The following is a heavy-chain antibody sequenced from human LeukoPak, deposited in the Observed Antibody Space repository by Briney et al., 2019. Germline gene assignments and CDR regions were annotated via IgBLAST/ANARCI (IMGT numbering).Heavy chain of an antibody. Sequence: GGSLRPSCEVSGLTFSDAWMNWVRQAPGKGLVWVSRIASDGSSTTYADSVKGRFSISRDNAKNTLYLQMNSLRVEDTAVYYCARGRPHGNDYWGQGTLVTVSS. J-gene: IGHJ4*02. CDR2: IASDGSST. D-gene: IGHD4-23*01. CDR3: ARGRPHGNDY. CDR1: GLTFSDAW. V-gene: IGHV3-74*01.